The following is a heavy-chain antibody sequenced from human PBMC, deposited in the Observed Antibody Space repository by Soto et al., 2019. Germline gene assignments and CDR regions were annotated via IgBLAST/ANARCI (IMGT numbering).Heavy chain of an antibody. CDR2: IGTAGDT. Sequence: GGSLRLSCEASGFTLSGFDMHWVRQPTGKGLEWVSSIGTAGDTYYAVSVKGRFTISRDNAKNSLSLQMNSLRAGDMAVYFCAKSQEIGTHFFDSWGQGTQVTVSS. CDR1: GFTLSGFD. CDR3: AKSQEIGTHFFDS. J-gene: IGHJ4*02. V-gene: IGHV3-13*01. D-gene: IGHD6-13*01.